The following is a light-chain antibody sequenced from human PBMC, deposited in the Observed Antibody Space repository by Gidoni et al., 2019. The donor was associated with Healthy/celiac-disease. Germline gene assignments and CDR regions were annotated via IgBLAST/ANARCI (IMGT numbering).Light chain of an antibody. CDR2: DAS. Sequence: EIVLTQSPATLSLSPGERATLSCRASQSVSSYLAWYQQKPGQAPRLLIYDASNRATGIPARFSGGESGTDFTLTISSLEPEDLAVYYCQQRSNWQTFGQGTKLEIK. CDR1: QSVSSY. CDR3: QQRSNWQT. V-gene: IGKV3-11*01. J-gene: IGKJ2*01.